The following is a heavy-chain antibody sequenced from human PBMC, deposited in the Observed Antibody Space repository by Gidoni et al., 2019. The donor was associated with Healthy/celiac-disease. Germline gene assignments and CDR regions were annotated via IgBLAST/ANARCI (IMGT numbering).Heavy chain of an antibody. V-gene: IGHV3-49*04. CDR3: TRASGYSYAWFDP. J-gene: IGHJ5*02. D-gene: IGHD3-22*01. CDR1: GFTGGDYA. CDR2: IRSKAYGGTT. Sequence: EVQPVECGGGVVQPGRSRRISCTAYGFTGGDYAMSWVRQAAGKGREWVGFIRSKAYGGTTEYAASVKGRFTISRDDSKSIAYLQMNSLKTEDTAVYYCTRASGYSYAWFDPWGQGTLVTVSS.